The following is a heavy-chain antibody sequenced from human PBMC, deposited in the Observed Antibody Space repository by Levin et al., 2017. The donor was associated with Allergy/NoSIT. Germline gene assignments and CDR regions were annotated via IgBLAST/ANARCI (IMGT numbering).Heavy chain of an antibody. CDR1: GFTFSSYW. Sequence: LSLTCAASGFTFSSYWMSWVRQAPGKGLEWVANIKQDGSEKYYVDSVKGRFTISRDNAKNSLYLQMNSLRAEDTAVYYCARDPMEEAFDYWGQGTLVTVSS. J-gene: IGHJ4*02. CDR2: IKQDGSEK. V-gene: IGHV3-7*04. D-gene: IGHD1-1*01. CDR3: ARDPMEEAFDY.